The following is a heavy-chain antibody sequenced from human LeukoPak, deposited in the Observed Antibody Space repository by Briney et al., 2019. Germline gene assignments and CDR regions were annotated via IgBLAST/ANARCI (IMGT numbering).Heavy chain of an antibody. J-gene: IGHJ3*02. CDR3: AILTFYDYAWGSYRNDPFDI. CDR1: GFTFSSYG. CDR2: ISGSGGST. Sequence: PGGSLRLSCAASGFTFSSYGMSWVRQAPGKGLEWVSAISGSGGSTYYADSVKGRFTISRDNSKNTLYLQMNSLRAEDTAVYYCAILTFYDYAWGSYRNDPFDIWGQGTMVTVSS. V-gene: IGHV3-23*01. D-gene: IGHD3-16*02.